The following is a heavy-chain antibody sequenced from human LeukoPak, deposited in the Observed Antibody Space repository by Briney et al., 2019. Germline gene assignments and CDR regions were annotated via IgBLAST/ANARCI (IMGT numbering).Heavy chain of an antibody. CDR1: GFTFDDYA. CDR3: VKDAGSSWAYNWFDP. D-gene: IGHD6-13*01. V-gene: IGHV3-9*03. CDR2: NSWNSGSI. Sequence: PGRSLRLSCAASGFTFDDYAMHWVRQAPGKGLEWVSGNSWNSGSIGYADSVKGRFTISRDNAKNSLYLQMNSLRAEDMALYYCVKDAGSSWAYNWFDPWGQGTLVIVSS. J-gene: IGHJ5*02.